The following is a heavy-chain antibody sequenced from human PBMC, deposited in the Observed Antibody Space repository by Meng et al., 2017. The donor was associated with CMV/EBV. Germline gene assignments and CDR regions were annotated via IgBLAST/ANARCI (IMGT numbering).Heavy chain of an antibody. CDR2: INPSGGSP. J-gene: IGHJ4*02. CDR3: ARTRMFWLVN. CDR1: GSAITTCC. V-gene: IGHV1-46*01. D-gene: IGHD2-21*01. Sequence: VSCEASGSAITTCCMHWVQPAPGQGLEWMGIINPSGGSPSYAQKYQGRVTMTRDTSTSTVYMELSSLRSEDTAVYYCARTRMFWLVNWGQGTLVTVSS.